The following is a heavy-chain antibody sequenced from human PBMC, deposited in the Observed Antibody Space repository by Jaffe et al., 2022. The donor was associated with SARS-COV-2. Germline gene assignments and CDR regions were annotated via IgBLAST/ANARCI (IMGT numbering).Heavy chain of an antibody. CDR1: GYTLSIYK. Sequence: VQLVQSGAEVKKPGASVKISCKASGYTLSIYKIHWVRQAPGQGLEWMGWINGGNGDTHYSQNFQDRITVTWDTSATTAYMELSSLRFEDTAVYFCARDEDVWGQGTLVTVSS. D-gene: IGHD2-15*01. CDR2: INGGNGDT. CDR3: ARDEDV. V-gene: IGHV1-3*01. J-gene: IGHJ4*01.